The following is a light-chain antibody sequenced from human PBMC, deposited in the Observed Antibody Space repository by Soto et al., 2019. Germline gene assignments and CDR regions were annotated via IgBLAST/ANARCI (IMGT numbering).Light chain of an antibody. CDR2: EVS. Sequence: QSVLTQPASVSGSPGQSITISCTGPRSDIGGYNYVSWEQQHPGKAPKLLIAEVSNRPSGVSNRFSGSKSGNTASLTISGLQAEDEADYFCSSFTNSSTLEVFGPGTKVTVL. CDR3: SSFTNSSTLEV. V-gene: IGLV2-14*01. CDR1: RSDIGGYNY. J-gene: IGLJ1*01.